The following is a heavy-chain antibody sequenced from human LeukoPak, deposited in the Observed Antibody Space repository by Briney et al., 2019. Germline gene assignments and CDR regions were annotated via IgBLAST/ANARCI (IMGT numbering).Heavy chain of an antibody. Sequence: GGSLRLSCAASGFTFSTYGMHWVRQTPGKGLDWVALISYGGSNKYYADSVKGRFTISRDNSKNTLYLQMNSLRPEDTAVYYCAKELKPMIVVADLFDYWGQGTLVTVSS. J-gene: IGHJ4*02. CDR3: AKELKPMIVVADLFDY. D-gene: IGHD3-22*01. V-gene: IGHV3-30*18. CDR2: ISYGGSNK. CDR1: GFTFSTYG.